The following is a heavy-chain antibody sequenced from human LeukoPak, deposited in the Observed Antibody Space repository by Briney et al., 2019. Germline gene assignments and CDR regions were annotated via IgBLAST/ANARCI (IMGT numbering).Heavy chain of an antibody. J-gene: IGHJ6*03. Sequence: SETLSLTCTVSGGSISSSSYYWGWIRQPPGKGLEWIGSIYYSGSTYYNPSLKSRVTISVDTSKNQFSLKLSSVTAADTAVYYCARVRAAAGIGYMDVWGKGTTVTVSS. D-gene: IGHD6-13*01. CDR3: ARVRAAAGIGYMDV. CDR1: GGSISSSSYY. V-gene: IGHV4-39*07. CDR2: IYYSGST.